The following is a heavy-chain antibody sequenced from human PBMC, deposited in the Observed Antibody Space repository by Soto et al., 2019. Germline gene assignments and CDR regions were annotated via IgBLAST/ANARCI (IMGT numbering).Heavy chain of an antibody. CDR3: ARILFGRSVAGGFFYMDV. CDR2: IFSNDEK. D-gene: IGHD6-19*01. J-gene: IGHJ6*03. V-gene: IGHV2-26*01. Sequence: SGPTLVNPTETLTLTCTVSGFSLSNGKVGVSWIRQPPGKALEWLAHIFSNDEKSYRTSLKSRLTISEDTSKSQVVLTMTNVDPVDTATYYCARILFGRSVAGGFFYMDVWGKGTTVTVSS. CDR1: GFSLSNGKVG.